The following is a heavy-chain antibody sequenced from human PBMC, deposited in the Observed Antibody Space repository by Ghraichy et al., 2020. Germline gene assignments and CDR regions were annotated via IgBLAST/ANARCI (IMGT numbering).Heavy chain of an antibody. CDR1: GFAFSNYG. CDR3: ALSYSAGGYYYFGLDV. CDR2: MRRSDGNS. Sequence: LSLTCAASGFAFSNYGMTWVRQAPGKGLEWVSAMRRSDGNSYYGDSVRGRFTISRDNSKNTLYLQMNSLRAEDTAVYYCALSYSAGGYYYFGLDVWGQGTTVTVAS. J-gene: IGHJ6*02. V-gene: IGHV3-23*01. D-gene: IGHD6-19*01.